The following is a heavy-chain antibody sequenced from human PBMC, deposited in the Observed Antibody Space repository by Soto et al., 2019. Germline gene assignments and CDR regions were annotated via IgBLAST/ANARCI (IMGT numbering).Heavy chain of an antibody. V-gene: IGHV4-59*01. Sequence: PSETLSLTCTVSGGPIIGYYWSWVRQPPGKGLEWIGYVNYNGNTKYHPSLKSRVTTSVDTSKKQFSLELSSVTAADTAVYYCARGTAASLNGPHYWGRGTLVTVSS. CDR1: GGPIIGYY. CDR3: ARGTAASLNGPHY. D-gene: IGHD2-15*01. CDR2: VNYNGNT. J-gene: IGHJ4*02.